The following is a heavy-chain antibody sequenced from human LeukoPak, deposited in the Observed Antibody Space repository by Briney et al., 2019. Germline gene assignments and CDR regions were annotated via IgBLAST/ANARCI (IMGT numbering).Heavy chain of an antibody. CDR3: AKGGSEASAGLSWFDP. CDR2: TYYSGNP. CDR1: GGSISNYY. J-gene: IGHJ5*02. V-gene: IGHV4-59*01. D-gene: IGHD1-14*01. Sequence: SETLSLTCTVSGGSISNYYWYWMRQPPGKGLEWIAYTYYSGNPNYNPSLKSRATISVDTSKNQFSLKLSSVTAADTAVYYCAKGGSEASAGLSWFDPWGQGTLVTVSS.